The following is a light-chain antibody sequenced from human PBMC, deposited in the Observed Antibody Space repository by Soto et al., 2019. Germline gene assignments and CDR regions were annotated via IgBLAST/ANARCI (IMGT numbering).Light chain of an antibody. J-gene: IGKJ1*01. V-gene: IGKV3-20*01. CDR2: GAS. Sequence: ETVLPPSPGTISFAPLERDILSLLSSQSVSSTYLAWYQQKPGQAPRLLIYGASSRATGIPDRFSGSGSGTDFTLTISRLEPEDFAVYYCQKYNNSLWTCGKGHKGDIK. CDR3: QKYNNSLWT. CDR1: QSVSSTY.